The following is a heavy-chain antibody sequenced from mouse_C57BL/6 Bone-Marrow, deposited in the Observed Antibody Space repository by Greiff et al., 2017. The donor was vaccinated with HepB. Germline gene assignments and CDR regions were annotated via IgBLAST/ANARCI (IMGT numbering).Heavy chain of an antibody. D-gene: IGHD4-1*01. Sequence: VQLQQSGAELAKPGASVKLSCKASGYTFTSYWMHWVKQRPGQGLEWIGYINPSSGYTKYNQKFKDKATLTADKSSSTAYMQLSSLTYEDSAVYYCASRTGTDYYAMDYWGQGTSVTVSS. CDR3: ASRTGTDYYAMDY. J-gene: IGHJ4*01. V-gene: IGHV1-7*01. CDR2: INPSSGYT. CDR1: GYTFTSYW.